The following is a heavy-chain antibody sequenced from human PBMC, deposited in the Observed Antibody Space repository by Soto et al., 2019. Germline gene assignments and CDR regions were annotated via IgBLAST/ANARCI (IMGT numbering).Heavy chain of an antibody. CDR2: LSYSGST. Sequence: PSETLSLTCTVSGASISTYYWTWIRQPPGKGLEWIGFLSYSGSTNYKPSLKSRVTISADTSKNQFSLKLTSVTAADTAVYYCSSITINGGKSGWFDPWALRIVVTVS. CDR3: SSITINGGKSGWFDP. CDR1: GASISTYY. D-gene: IGHD2-15*01. J-gene: IGHJ5*02. V-gene: IGHV4-59*01.